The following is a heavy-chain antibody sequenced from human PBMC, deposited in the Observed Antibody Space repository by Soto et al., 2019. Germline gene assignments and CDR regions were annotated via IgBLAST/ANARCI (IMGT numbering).Heavy chain of an antibody. D-gene: IGHD6-13*01. CDR3: ASSPYSSSWKSFGY. V-gene: IGHV4-4*07. Sequence: QVQLQESGPGLVKPSETLSLTCTVSGGSISSYYWSWIRQPAGKGLEWIGRIYTSGSTNYNPSLKSRFTMSVDTSKNQFSLKLSSVTASDTAVYYCASSPYSSSWKSFGYWGRVTLVTVSS. CDR1: GGSISSYY. CDR2: IYTSGST. J-gene: IGHJ4*02.